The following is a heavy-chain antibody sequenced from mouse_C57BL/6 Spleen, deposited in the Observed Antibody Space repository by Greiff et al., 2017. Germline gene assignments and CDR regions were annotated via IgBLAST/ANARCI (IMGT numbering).Heavy chain of an antibody. CDR1: GYAFSSSW. CDR2: IYPGDGDT. J-gene: IGHJ4*01. Sequence: QVQLQQSGPELVKPGASVKISCKASGYAFSSSWMNWVKQRPGKGLEWIGRIYPGDGDTNYNGKFKGKATLTADKSSSTAYRQLSSLTSEDSAVYFCARRINYDYAMDYWGQGTSVTVSS. V-gene: IGHV1-82*01. CDR3: ARRINYDYAMDY. D-gene: IGHD2-1*01.